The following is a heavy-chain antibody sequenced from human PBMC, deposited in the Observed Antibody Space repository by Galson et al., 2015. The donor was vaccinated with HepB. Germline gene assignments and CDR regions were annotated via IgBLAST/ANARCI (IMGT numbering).Heavy chain of an antibody. D-gene: IGHD5-18*01. CDR2: ISSSSSTI. V-gene: IGHV3-48*02. CDR1: GFTFSSYS. Sequence: SLRLSCAASGFTFSSYSMNWVRQAPGRGLEWVSYISSSSSTIYYADSVKGRFTISRDNAKNSLYLQMNSLRDEETAVYYCARSDTAMDTYGMDVWGQGTTVTVSS. CDR3: ARSDTAMDTYGMDV. J-gene: IGHJ6*02.